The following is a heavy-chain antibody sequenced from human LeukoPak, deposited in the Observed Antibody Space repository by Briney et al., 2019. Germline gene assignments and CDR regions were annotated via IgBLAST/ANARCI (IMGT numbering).Heavy chain of an antibody. CDR1: GYSISSGYY. CDR3: ARVGDVLLWFGEPFDY. V-gene: IGHV4-38-2*02. J-gene: IGHJ4*02. Sequence: SETLSLTCTVSGYSISSGYYWGWIRQPPGKGLEWIGSIYHSGSTYYNPSLKSRVTISVDTSKNQFSLKLSSVTAADTAVYYCARVGDVLLWFGEPFDYWGQGTLVTVSS. D-gene: IGHD3-10*01. CDR2: IYHSGST.